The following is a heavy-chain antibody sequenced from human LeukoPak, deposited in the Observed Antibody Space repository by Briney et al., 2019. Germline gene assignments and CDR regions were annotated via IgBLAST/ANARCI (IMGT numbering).Heavy chain of an antibody. CDR3: ARDTITMIGNDAFDI. D-gene: IGHD3-22*01. CDR2: INPNSGGT. Sequence: GASVKASCKASGYTFTGYYMHWVRQAPGQGLGWMGWINPNSGGTNYAQKFQGRVTMTRDTSISTAYMELSRLRSDDTAVYYCARDTITMIGNDAFDIWGQGTMVTVSS. CDR1: GYTFTGYY. J-gene: IGHJ3*02. V-gene: IGHV1-2*02.